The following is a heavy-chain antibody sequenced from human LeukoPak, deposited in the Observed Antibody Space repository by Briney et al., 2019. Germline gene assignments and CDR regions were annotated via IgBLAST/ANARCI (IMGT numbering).Heavy chain of an antibody. D-gene: IGHD3-3*01. CDR2: IIPIFGTA. Sequence: ASVKVSCKASGGTFSSYAISWVRQAPGQGLEWMGGIIPIFGTANYAQKFQGRVTITTDESTSTAYMELSSLRSEDTAVYYCARVRAQNYDFWSGYYVAPFGRLRLAPYYYYMDVWGKGTAVTVSS. CDR3: ARVRAQNYDFWSGYYVAPFGRLRLAPYYYYMDV. CDR1: GGTFSSYA. J-gene: IGHJ6*03. V-gene: IGHV1-69*05.